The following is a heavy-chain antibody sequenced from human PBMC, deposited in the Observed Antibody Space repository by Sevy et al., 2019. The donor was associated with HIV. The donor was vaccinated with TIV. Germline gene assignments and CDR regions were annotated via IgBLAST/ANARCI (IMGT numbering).Heavy chain of an antibody. D-gene: IGHD2-2*01. CDR3: ARHCSGTSCSHAFDI. CDR1: GGSFSGYY. J-gene: IGHJ3*02. V-gene: IGHV4-34*01. CDR2: INHSGST. Sequence: LLPASETLSLTCAVYGGSFSGYYWSWIRQPPGKGLEWIGEINHSGSTNYNPSLKSRVTISVDTSKNQFSLKLSSVTAADTAVYYCARHCSGTSCSHAFDIWGQGTMVTVSS.